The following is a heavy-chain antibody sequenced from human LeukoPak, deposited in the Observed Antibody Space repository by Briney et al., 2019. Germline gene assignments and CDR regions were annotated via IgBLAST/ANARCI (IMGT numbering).Heavy chain of an antibody. D-gene: IGHD6-19*01. CDR1: GYTFTSYG. J-gene: IGHJ4*02. V-gene: IGHV1-18*01. CDR3: ARDLTKSLYSSGWYEDY. CDR2: ISAYNGNT. Sequence: ASVNVSCKASGYTFTSYGISWVRQAPGQGLEWMGWISAYNGNTNYAQKLQGRVTMTTDTSTSTAYMELRSLRSDDTAVYYCARDLTKSLYSSGWYEDYWGQGTLDTVSS.